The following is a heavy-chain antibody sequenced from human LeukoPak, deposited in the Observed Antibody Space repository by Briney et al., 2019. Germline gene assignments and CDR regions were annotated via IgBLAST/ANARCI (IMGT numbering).Heavy chain of an antibody. Sequence: SETLSLTCTVSGGSISSYYWSWIRQPPGKGLEWIGYIYHSGSTNYNPSLKSRVTISVDTSKNQFSLKLSSVTAADTAVYYCATDSSSWSRAGYFQHWGQGTLVTVSS. D-gene: IGHD6-13*01. CDR3: ATDSSSWSRAGYFQH. V-gene: IGHV4-59*01. CDR1: GGSISSYY. CDR2: IYHSGST. J-gene: IGHJ1*01.